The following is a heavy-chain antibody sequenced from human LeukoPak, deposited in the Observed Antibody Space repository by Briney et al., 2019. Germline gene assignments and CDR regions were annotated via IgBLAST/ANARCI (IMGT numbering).Heavy chain of an antibody. D-gene: IGHD5-24*01. J-gene: IGHJ4*02. CDR2: ISNDGSRN. Sequence: GRALRLSCAASGFTFSSYAMHWVRQAPGKGLEWVAVISNDGSRNYYTDSVKGRFTISRDNSKNTLYLQMGSLRAEDMAVYYCARGFRDDYNAYFDYWGQGTLVTVSS. CDR3: ARGFRDDYNAYFDY. CDR1: GFTFSSYA. V-gene: IGHV3-30*14.